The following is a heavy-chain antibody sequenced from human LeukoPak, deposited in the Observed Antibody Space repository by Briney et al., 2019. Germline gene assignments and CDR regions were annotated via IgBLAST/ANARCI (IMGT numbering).Heavy chain of an antibody. CDR1: GGSISSYY. CDR3: ARVGPPSSPSFDY. V-gene: IGHV4-59*01. Sequence: SETLSLTCTVSGGSISSYYWSWIRQPPGKGLEWIGYIYYSGSTNYNPSLKSRVTISVDTSKNQFSMKLSSVTAADTAVYYCARVGPPSSPSFDYWGQRTLVTVSS. J-gene: IGHJ4*02. CDR2: IYYSGST.